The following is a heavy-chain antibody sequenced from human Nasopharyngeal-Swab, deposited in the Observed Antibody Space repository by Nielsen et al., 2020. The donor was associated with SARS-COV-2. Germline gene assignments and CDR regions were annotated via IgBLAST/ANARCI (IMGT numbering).Heavy chain of an antibody. Sequence: GESLQISCAATGFTFSSYAMSWVRQAPGKGLEWVSSISGSGGITYYADSVKGRFTISRDNSKNTLYLQMHSLRAEDTAVYYCATPGTRCSGDTCNMWVFDYWGQGTLVTVSS. J-gene: IGHJ4*02. V-gene: IGHV3-23*01. CDR3: ATPGTRCSGDTCNMWVFDY. CDR2: ISGSGGIT. CDR1: GFTFSSYA. D-gene: IGHD2-15*01.